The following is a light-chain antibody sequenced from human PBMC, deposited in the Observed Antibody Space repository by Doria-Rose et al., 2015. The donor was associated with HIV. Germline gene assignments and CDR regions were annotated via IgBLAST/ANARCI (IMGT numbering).Light chain of an antibody. V-gene: IGKV3-20*01. CDR2: DGS. CDR3: HQYGTSWT. Sequence: ETVLTQSPGTLSLSPGERATLSCRASQSFSSTYLAWYQQKPGQAPSLLIYDGSTRATGIPDRFSASGSGTDFTLTINRLEPEDFALYYCHQYGTSWTFGQGTKVEI. CDR1: QSFSSTY. J-gene: IGKJ1*01.